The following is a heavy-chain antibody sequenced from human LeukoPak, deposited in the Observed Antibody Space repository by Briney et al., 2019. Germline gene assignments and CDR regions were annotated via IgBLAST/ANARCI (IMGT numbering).Heavy chain of an antibody. Sequence: ASVKVSCKVSGYTLTELSMHWVRQAPGKGLEWVGGFYPEDGETNYAQKFQGRVTMTEDTSTDTAYMELSSLRSEDTAVYYCATVGELQDYWEQGTLVTVSS. CDR2: FYPEDGET. J-gene: IGHJ4*02. D-gene: IGHD1-26*01. CDR3: ATVGELQDY. V-gene: IGHV1-24*01. CDR1: GYTLTELS.